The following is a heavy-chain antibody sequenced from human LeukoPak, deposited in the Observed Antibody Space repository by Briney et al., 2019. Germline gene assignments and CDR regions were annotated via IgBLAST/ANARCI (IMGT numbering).Heavy chain of an antibody. CDR2: INPSGVST. V-gene: IGHV1-46*01. CDR1: GYTFTSYY. D-gene: IGHD5-18*01. Sequence: ASVKVSCKASGYTFTSYYMHWVRQAPGQGREWMGIINPSGVSTSYAQKFQGRVTMTRDTSTSTVYMELSSLRSEETAVYYCARAKDRGYSYAPRDYGMDVWGQGTTVTVSS. J-gene: IGHJ6*02. CDR3: ARAKDRGYSYAPRDYGMDV.